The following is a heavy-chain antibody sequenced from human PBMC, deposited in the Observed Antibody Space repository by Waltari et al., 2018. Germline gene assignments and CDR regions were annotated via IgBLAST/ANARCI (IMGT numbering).Heavy chain of an antibody. D-gene: IGHD7-27*01. V-gene: IGHV3-53*01. CDR3: ARDKMSVGPWGSEYYYGMDV. J-gene: IGHJ6*02. CDR1: GFTVSSNY. Sequence: EVQLVESGGGLIQPGGSLRLSCAASGFTVSSNYMSWVRQAPGKGREWFSVIYSGGSTYYADSVKGRFTFSRDNSKNTLYLQMNSLRAEDTAVYYCARDKMSVGPWGSEYYYGMDVWGQGTTVTVSS. CDR2: IYSGGST.